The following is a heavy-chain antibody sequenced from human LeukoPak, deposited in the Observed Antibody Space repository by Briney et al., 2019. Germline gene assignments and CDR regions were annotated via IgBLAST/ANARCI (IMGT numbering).Heavy chain of an antibody. D-gene: IGHD3-22*01. V-gene: IGHV3-48*03. CDR3: ARDPYDSSGYRTYYFDY. Sequence: GGSLRLSCAASGFTFSSYEMNWVRQAPGKGLEWLSYINNSGGTIYYADSVKGRFTISRDTAKNSLYLQMNSLRAEDTALYYCARDPYDSSGYRTYYFDYWGQGTLVTVSS. CDR2: INNSGGTI. J-gene: IGHJ4*02. CDR1: GFTFSSYE.